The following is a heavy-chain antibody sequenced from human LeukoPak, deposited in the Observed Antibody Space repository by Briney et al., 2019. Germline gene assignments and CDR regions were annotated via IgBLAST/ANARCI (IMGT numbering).Heavy chain of an antibody. J-gene: IGHJ3*02. Sequence: LRTLSLTCAISVDSVSSNSAAWNWIRQSPSRGLEWLGRTYYRSKWYNDYAVSVKSRITINPDTSKNQFSLQLNSVTPEDTAVYYCAREEQWLVPGDAFDIWGQGTMVTVSS. D-gene: IGHD6-19*01. CDR2: TYYRSKWYN. CDR3: AREEQWLVPGDAFDI. CDR1: VDSVSSNSAA. V-gene: IGHV6-1*01.